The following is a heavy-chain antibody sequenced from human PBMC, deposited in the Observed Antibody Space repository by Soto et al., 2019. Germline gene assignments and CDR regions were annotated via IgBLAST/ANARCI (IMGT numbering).Heavy chain of an antibody. CDR2: IKTKTDAGTT. V-gene: IGHV3-15*01. CDR3: STDSYDFVWASYRLFEY. J-gene: IGHJ4*02. Sequence: EVQLVESGGGLVKPGGSLRLSCATSGFTFSNAWMSWVRQAPGKGLEWVGRIKTKTDAGTTDYAAPVKGRFTISRDDSKSTVYLQMNSLKTEDTAVYFCSTDSYDFVWASYRLFEYWGQGTLVTVSS. D-gene: IGHD3-16*02. CDR1: GFTFSNAW.